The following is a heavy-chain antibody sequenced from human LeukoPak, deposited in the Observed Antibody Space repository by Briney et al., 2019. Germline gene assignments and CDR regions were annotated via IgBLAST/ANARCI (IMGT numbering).Heavy chain of an antibody. CDR1: GFTFSSYA. Sequence: QPGGSLRLSCAASGFTFSSYAMHWVRQAPGKGLEWVAVISYDGSNKYYADSVKGRFTISRDNAKNSLYLQMNSLRAEDTAVYYCARAKDIVVVIAATCFDYWGQGTLVTVSS. CDR3: ARAKDIVVVIAATCFDY. V-gene: IGHV3-30-3*01. D-gene: IGHD2-15*01. CDR2: ISYDGSNK. J-gene: IGHJ4*02.